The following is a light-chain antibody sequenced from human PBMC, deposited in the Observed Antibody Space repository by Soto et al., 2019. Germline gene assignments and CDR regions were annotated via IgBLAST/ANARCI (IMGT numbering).Light chain of an antibody. CDR3: QQRSSWPVT. V-gene: IGKV3-11*01. Sequence: EIVLTQAPATLSLSPGERATLSCRASQSVNIYLAWYQQRPGQAPGLLIYDVSNRATGIPARFSGSGSGTDFTLTISSLEPEDFAVYYCQQRSSWPVTFGGGTKVEIK. J-gene: IGKJ4*01. CDR1: QSVNIY. CDR2: DVS.